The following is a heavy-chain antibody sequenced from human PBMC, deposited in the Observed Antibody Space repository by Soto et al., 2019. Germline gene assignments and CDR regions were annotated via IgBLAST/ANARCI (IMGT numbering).Heavy chain of an antibody. Sequence: SETLSLTCTVSIGSISSYYWSLIRQPPGKGLECIWYISYVGSTYYNPSLKNRVTISVSTSKHQFSLKVNSVTAADTAVYFCARWIGGYCSSPGCYSFANSGQGTMVTVSS. CDR3: ARWIGGYCSSPGCYSFAN. V-gene: IGHV4-59*01. J-gene: IGHJ4*02. CDR1: IGSISSYY. D-gene: IGHD2-2*02. CDR2: ISYVGST.